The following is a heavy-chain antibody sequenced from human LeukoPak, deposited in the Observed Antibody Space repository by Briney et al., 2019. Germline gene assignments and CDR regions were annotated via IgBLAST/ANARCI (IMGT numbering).Heavy chain of an antibody. V-gene: IGHV4-4*07. Sequence: TVSLTRTVSGGTIRSQLWRWLGPPAWKGLEWIGRIYTSGSTNYNPSLKSRVTMSVDTSKNQFSLKLSSVTAADTAVYYCARDYDYVWGSYRYRENGFDPWGQGTLVTVSS. D-gene: IGHD3-16*02. CDR1: GGTIRSQL. CDR2: IYTSGST. CDR3: ARDYDYVWGSYRYRENGFDP. J-gene: IGHJ5*02.